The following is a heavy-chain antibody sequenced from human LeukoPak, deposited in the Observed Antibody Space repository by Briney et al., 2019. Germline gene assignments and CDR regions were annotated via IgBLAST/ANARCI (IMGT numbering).Heavy chain of an antibody. Sequence: TNCAQKFQGRVTITADESTSTAYMELSSLRSEDTAVYYCARGSYGNWFDPWGQGTLVTVSS. D-gene: IGHD5-18*01. J-gene: IGHJ5*02. V-gene: IGHV1-69*01. CDR3: ARGSYGNWFDP. CDR2: T.